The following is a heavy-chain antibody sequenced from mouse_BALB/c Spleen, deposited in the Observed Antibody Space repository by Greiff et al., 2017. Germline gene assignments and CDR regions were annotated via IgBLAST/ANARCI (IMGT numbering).Heavy chain of an antibody. CDR1: GFSLTSYG. J-gene: IGHJ3*01. V-gene: IGHV2-9*02. Sequence: QVQLQQSGPGLVAPSQSLSITCTVSGFSLTSYGVHWVRQPPGKGLEWLGVIWAGGSTNYNSALMSRLSISKDNSKSQVFLKMNSLQTDDTAMYYCAVYYDYDAWFAYWGQGTLVTVSA. D-gene: IGHD2-4*01. CDR3: AVYYDYDAWFAY. CDR2: IWAGGST.